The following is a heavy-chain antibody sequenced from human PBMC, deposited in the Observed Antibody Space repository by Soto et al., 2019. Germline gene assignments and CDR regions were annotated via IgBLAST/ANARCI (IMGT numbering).Heavy chain of an antibody. V-gene: IGHV4-34*01. CDR2: IHPSVDT. CDR3: SRGRDPHTVCRT. Sequence: LSLTCAVHSGSFSSYYCTCPRQPPGKGLEWIGGIHPSVDTDYHPSLSNRGTISLDTSKSQFSLRLLSLTAAATAVYFCSRGRDPHTVCRTWGQGTLVTVSS. CDR1: SGSFSSYY. J-gene: IGHJ5*02.